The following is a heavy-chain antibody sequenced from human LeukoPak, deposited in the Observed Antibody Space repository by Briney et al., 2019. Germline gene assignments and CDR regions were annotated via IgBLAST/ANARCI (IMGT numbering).Heavy chain of an antibody. J-gene: IGHJ4*02. Sequence: SVKVSCKGSGGTFSSYAISWVRQAPGQGLEWMGGMIRIFGTANYAQKFQGRVTITADKSTSTTYMELSSLRSEVTAVYYCATNRKGPFDYWGQGTLVTVSS. V-gene: IGHV1-69*06. D-gene: IGHD1-14*01. CDR2: MIRIFGTA. CDR1: GGTFSSYA. CDR3: ATNRKGPFDY.